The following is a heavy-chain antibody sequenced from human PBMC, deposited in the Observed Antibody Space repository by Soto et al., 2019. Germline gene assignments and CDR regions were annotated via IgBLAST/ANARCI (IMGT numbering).Heavy chain of an antibody. J-gene: IGHJ3*02. CDR3: ARSPAGITIFGVVRGHAFDI. V-gene: IGHV1-2*04. Sequence: RASVKVSCKASGYTFTGYYMHWVRQAPGQGLEWMGWINPNSGGTNYAQKFQGWVTMTRDTSISTAYMELSRLRSDDTAVYYCARSPAGITIFGVVRGHAFDIWGQGTMVTVSS. D-gene: IGHD3-3*01. CDR2: INPNSGGT. CDR1: GYTFTGYY.